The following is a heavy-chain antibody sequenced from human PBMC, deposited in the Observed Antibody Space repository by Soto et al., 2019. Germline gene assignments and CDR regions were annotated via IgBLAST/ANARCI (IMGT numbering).Heavy chain of an antibody. CDR2: VHHSGIT. CDR1: GYSISSGYY. D-gene: IGHD3-10*01. J-gene: IGHJ6*04. V-gene: IGHV4-38-2*01. CDR3: ARAGDTMIRGVIIMNYYGMDV. Sequence: SETLSLTCVVSGYSISSGYYWGWIRQPPGKGLEWIGNVHHSGITYYNPSLKSRVSISRDTSKNHYSLNLSSVTAADTAVYYCARAGDTMIRGVIIMNYYGMDVWGNGTTVTVSS.